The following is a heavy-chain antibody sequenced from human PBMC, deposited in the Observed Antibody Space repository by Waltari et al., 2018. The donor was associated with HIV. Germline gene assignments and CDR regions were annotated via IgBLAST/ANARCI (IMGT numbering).Heavy chain of an antibody. V-gene: IGHV1-18*01. CDR2: ISTYSGNT. CDR1: GYTFTTFG. Sequence: QVHLVQSGAEVKKPGASVKVSCKASGYTFTTFGVNWVRQAPGQGLEWMGWISTYSGNTNYAQKLQGRLIMTTDTSTSTAYMELRSLRSDDTAVYYCARDLFGGPLTYYFASGLGYWGQGTLLTVSS. J-gene: IGHJ4*02. D-gene: IGHD3-10*01. CDR3: ARDLFGGPLTYYFASGLGY.